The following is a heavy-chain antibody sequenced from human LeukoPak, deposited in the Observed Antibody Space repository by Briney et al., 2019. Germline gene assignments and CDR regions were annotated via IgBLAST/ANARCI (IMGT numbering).Heavy chain of an antibody. CDR2: ISSSSSYI. Sequence: GGSLRLSCAASGFTFSSYSMNWVRQAPGKGLEWVSSISSSSSYIYYADSVKGRFTISRDNAKNSLYLQMNSLRVEDTAVYYCARTYGSGTYWDYWGQGTLVTVSS. D-gene: IGHD3-10*01. CDR1: GFTFSSYS. V-gene: IGHV3-21*01. CDR3: ARTYGSGTYWDY. J-gene: IGHJ4*02.